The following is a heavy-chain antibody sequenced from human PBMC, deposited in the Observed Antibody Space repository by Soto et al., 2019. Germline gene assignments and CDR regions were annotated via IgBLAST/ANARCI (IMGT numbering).Heavy chain of an antibody. V-gene: IGHV4-59*01. CDR2: IYHTGSTT. J-gene: IGHJ3*02. D-gene: IGHD6-6*01. CDR3: ARAAIIAATIDAFDI. CDR1: GGSMRSYY. Sequence: PSETLSLTCAVSGGSMRSYYLTWIRQPPGKGLEWIGCIYHTGSTTNYSPSLKSRVTISVDTSKKQFSLNLSSVTAADTAVYYCARAAIIAATIDAFDIWGQGTMVTV.